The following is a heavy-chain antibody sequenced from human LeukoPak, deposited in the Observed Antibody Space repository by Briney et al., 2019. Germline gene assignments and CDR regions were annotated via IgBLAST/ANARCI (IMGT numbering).Heavy chain of an antibody. CDR2: INHSGST. CDR1: GGSFSGYY. CDR3: ARTPAVAGAEDY. V-gene: IGHV4-34*01. J-gene: IGHJ4*02. Sequence: SETLSLTCAVYGGSFSGYYWSWIRQPPGKGLEWIGEINHSGSTNYNPSLKSRVTISVDTSKNQFSLKLSSVTAADTAVYYCARTPAVAGAEDYWGQGTLVTVSS. D-gene: IGHD6-19*01.